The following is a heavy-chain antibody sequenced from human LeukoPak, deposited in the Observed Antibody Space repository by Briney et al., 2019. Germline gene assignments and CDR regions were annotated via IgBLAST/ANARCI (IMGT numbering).Heavy chain of an antibody. J-gene: IGHJ4*02. D-gene: IGHD5-24*01. CDR3: AKDGDGHIPSPFDY. CDR1: GFTFSSYW. V-gene: IGHV3-7*01. CDR2: IKQDGTEK. Sequence: GGSLRLFCAGSGFTFSSYWMSWVRQAPGKGLEWVANIKQDGTEKYYVDSVKGRFSISRDNAKNSLYLQMNRLRGEDTAVNYCAKDGDGHIPSPFDYSGQGTLVTVYS.